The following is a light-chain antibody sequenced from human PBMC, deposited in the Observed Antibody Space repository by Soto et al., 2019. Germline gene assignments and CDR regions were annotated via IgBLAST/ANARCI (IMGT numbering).Light chain of an antibody. CDR1: SSNIGAGYD. Sequence: QSVLAQPPSVSGAPGQWVTISCTGSSSNIGAGYDVHWYQQLPGTAPKLLIYVNNNRPSGVPDRFSGSKSGTSASLAITGLQAEDEADYYCQSYDSSLSGSVFGGGTQLTVL. J-gene: IGLJ2*01. V-gene: IGLV1-40*01. CDR2: VNN. CDR3: QSYDSSLSGSV.